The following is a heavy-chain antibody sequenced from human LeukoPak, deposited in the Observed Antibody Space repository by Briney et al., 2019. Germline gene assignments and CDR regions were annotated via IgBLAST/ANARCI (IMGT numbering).Heavy chain of an antibody. Sequence: AGGSLRLSCAVSGFTFRNYGFHWVRQAPGKGPEGVAIISYDGSSLYYADSGKGRFTISRDNSKNMVYLQMDSLRPEDTALYHCAKDLGEVRYAFDIWGQGTMVTVSS. CDR2: ISYDGSSL. CDR3: AKDLGEVRYAFDI. J-gene: IGHJ3*02. V-gene: IGHV3-30*18. CDR1: GFTFRNYG. D-gene: IGHD3-16*01.